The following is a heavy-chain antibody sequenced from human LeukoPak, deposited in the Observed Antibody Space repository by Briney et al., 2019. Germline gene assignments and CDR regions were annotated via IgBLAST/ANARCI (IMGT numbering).Heavy chain of an antibody. V-gene: IGHV3-21*01. Sequence: KPGGSLRLSCAASGFTFSSYSMNWVRQAPGKGLEWVSSISSSSSYIYYADSVKGRFTISRDDAKNSLYLQMNSLRAEDTAVYYCARPEGSGYYKYFQHWGQGTLVTVSS. J-gene: IGHJ1*01. D-gene: IGHD3-22*01. CDR1: GFTFSSYS. CDR2: ISSSSSYI. CDR3: ARPEGSGYYKYFQH.